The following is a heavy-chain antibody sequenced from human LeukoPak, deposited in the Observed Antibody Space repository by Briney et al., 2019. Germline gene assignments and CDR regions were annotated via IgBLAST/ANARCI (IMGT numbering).Heavy chain of an antibody. CDR3: AKRGVVIRVILVGFHKEAYYFDS. D-gene: IGHD3-22*01. CDR1: GITLSNYG. J-gene: IGHJ4*02. CDR2: ISDTGGRT. V-gene: IGHV3-23*01. Sequence: GGSLRLSCAVSGITLSNYGMTWVRQAPGKGLEWVAGISDTGGRTNYADSVKGRFTISRNNPKNTLYLQMNSLRAEDTAVYFCAKRGVVIRVILVGFHKEAYYFDSWGQGALVTVSS.